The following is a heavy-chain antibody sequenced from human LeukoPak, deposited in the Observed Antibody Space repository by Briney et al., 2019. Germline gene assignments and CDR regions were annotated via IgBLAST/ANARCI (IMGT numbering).Heavy chain of an antibody. CDR3: AIDYMTGTGNAGGY. D-gene: IGHD3/OR15-3a*01. CDR2: INHSGAT. J-gene: IGHJ4*02. CDR1: GGSFSAYY. Sequence: SETLSLTCAVYGGSFSAYYWSWIRQSPGKGLEWIGEINHSGATVYNPSLKSRVTLSVDTSKKQFSLKLNSVTAADTAVYYCAIDYMTGTGNAGGYWGQGTLVTVSS. V-gene: IGHV4-34*01.